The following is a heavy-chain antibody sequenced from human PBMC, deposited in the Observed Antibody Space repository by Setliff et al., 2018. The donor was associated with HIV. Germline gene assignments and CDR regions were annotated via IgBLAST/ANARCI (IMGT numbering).Heavy chain of an antibody. CDR1: GASISSYY. D-gene: IGHD2-2*01. Sequence: PSETLSLTCTVSGASISSYYWNWFRQPAGKGLESLGRIYTSGNMIYNPSLKSRVTISVDTSKNQFSLKLSSVTAADTAVYYCARQSTTSRDFDPWGQGTLVTVSS. CDR2: IYTSGNM. J-gene: IGHJ5*02. CDR3: ARQSTTSRDFDP. V-gene: IGHV4-4*07.